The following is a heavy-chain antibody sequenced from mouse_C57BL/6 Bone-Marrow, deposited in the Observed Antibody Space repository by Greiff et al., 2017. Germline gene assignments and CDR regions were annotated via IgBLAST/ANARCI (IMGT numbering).Heavy chain of an antibody. Sequence: QVQLQQSGPELVKPGASVKISCKASCYAFSSSWMNWVKQRPGKGLEWIGRIYPGDGDTNYNGKFKGKATLTADKSSSTAYMQLSSLTSEDSAVYFCARDGLLYRYFDVWGTGTTVTVSS. CDR3: ARDGLLYRYFDV. CDR1: CYAFSSSW. J-gene: IGHJ1*03. V-gene: IGHV1-82*01. CDR2: IYPGDGDT. D-gene: IGHD1-1*01.